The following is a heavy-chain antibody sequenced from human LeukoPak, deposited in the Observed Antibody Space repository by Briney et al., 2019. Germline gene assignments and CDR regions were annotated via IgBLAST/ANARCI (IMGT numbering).Heavy chain of an antibody. V-gene: IGHV1-2*02. CDR3: ARDSGEVPDY. J-gene: IGHJ4*02. CDR2: INPNNGGT. CDR1: GYTFNGYY. Sequence: ASVKVSCKSSGYTFNGYYMHWVRQAPGQGLEWMGWINPNNGGTKYAQNFQGRVTMSRDTSISTAYMELDRLRFDDTAVYYCARDSGEVPDYWGQGTLVTVSS. D-gene: IGHD3-10*01.